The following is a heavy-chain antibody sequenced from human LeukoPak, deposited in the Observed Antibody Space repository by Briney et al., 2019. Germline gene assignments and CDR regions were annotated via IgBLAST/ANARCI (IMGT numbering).Heavy chain of an antibody. CDR2: ISNASSYT. D-gene: IGHD2-8*01. CDR1: GFTFSDYY. V-gene: IGHV3-11*06. Sequence: GGSLRLSCAASGFTFSDYYMSWIRQAPGKGLEWVSYISNASSYTSYADSVKGRFTISRDNAKNSLYLQMNSLRAEDTAVYYCARGQYCTNGVCYDAFDIWGQGTTVTVSS. J-gene: IGHJ3*02. CDR3: ARGQYCTNGVCYDAFDI.